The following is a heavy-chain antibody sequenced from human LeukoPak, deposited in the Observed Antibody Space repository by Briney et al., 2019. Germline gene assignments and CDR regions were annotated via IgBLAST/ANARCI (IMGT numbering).Heavy chain of an antibody. J-gene: IGHJ3*02. V-gene: IGHV1-2*02. CDR1: GYTFTGYY. CDR2: INPNSGGT. D-gene: IGHD6-13*01. CDR3: GRFSIAAADDAFDI. Sequence: GASVKVSCKASGYTFTGYYMHWVRQAPGQGLEWMGWINPNSGGTNYAQKFQSRVTMTRDTSISTAYMELSRLRSDDTAVYYCGRFSIAAADDAFDIWGQGTMVTVSS.